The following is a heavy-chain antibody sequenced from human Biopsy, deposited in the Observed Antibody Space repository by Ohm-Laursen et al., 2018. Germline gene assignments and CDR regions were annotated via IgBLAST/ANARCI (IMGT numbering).Heavy chain of an antibody. D-gene: IGHD3-3*01. Sequence: SVKVSCKASAYSFGDHRIHWVRQAPGQGLEWMGWIDPKSGGTNYAQKFQGRVTMTRDTSISTTYMELRRLTSDDTAVFYCAREFGDFWGGRQFDFWGQGTLVTVSS. CDR2: IDPKSGGT. CDR3: AREFGDFWGGRQFDF. J-gene: IGHJ5*01. V-gene: IGHV1-2*02. CDR1: AYSFGDHR.